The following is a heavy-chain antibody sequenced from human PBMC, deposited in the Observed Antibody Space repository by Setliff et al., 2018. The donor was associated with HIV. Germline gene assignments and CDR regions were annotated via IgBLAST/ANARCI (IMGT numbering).Heavy chain of an antibody. CDR3: AKDRSGSYRTFDY. V-gene: IGHV4-31*03. Sequence: PSETLSLTCTVSGGSISSGGYYWSWIRQHPGKGLEWIGYIYYSGSTYYNPSLKSRVTISVDTSKNQFSLKLNSVTAADTAVYYCAKDRSGSYRTFDYWGPGILVTVSS. CDR1: GGSISSGGYY. CDR2: IYYSGST. D-gene: IGHD1-26*01. J-gene: IGHJ4*02.